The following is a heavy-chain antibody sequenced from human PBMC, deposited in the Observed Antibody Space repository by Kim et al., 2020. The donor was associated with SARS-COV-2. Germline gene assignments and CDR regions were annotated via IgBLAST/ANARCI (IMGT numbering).Heavy chain of an antibody. V-gene: IGHV1-18*01. CDR3: ARDSRTKVASSDY. J-gene: IGHJ4*02. Sequence: YAQELQGRVTMTTDTSTSTAYMELRSLRSDDTAVYYCARDSRTKVASSDYWGQGTLVTVSS.